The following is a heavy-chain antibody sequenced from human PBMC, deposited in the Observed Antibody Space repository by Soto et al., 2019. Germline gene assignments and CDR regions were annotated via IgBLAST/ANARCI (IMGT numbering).Heavy chain of an antibody. CDR2: MNPNSGNT. CDR3: ARAGEYCSSTSCYTGGHWFDP. CDR1: GYTFTSYD. D-gene: IGHD2-2*02. Sequence: QVQLVQSGAEVKKPGASVKVSCKASGYTFTSYDINWVRQATGQGLEWMGWMNPNSGNTGYAQKFQGRVTMPRNTSISTVYMELSSLRSEDTAVYYCARAGEYCSSTSCYTGGHWFDPWGQGTLVTVSS. J-gene: IGHJ5*02. V-gene: IGHV1-8*01.